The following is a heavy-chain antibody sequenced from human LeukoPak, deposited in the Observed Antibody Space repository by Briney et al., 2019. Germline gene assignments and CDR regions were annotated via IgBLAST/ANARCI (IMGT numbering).Heavy chain of an antibody. CDR1: GYTFTSYG. J-gene: IGHJ3*02. D-gene: IGHD3-22*01. CDR3: ARDYYDSSGSYDAFDI. V-gene: IGHV1-18*01. Sequence: ASVKVSCKASGYTFTSYGISWVRQAPGQGLEWMGWISAYNGNTNYAQKLQGRVTMTTDTSTSTAYMELRSLRSDDTAVYYCARDYYDSSGSYDAFDIWGQGTMVTVSS. CDR2: ISAYNGNT.